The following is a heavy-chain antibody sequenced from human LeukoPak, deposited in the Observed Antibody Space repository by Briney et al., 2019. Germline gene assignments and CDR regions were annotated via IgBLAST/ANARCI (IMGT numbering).Heavy chain of an antibody. Sequence: GGSLRLSCAASGLKFSDHYIDWVRQAPGKGLEWVGRSRNKASSYTTEYAASVEGRFTISRDVSESSLYLQMNSLRTEDTAVYYCAKIAGNYDFWSGTVWYFDYWGQGALVTVSS. CDR3: AKIAGNYDFWSGTVWYFDY. CDR1: GLKFSDHY. J-gene: IGHJ4*02. D-gene: IGHD3-3*01. CDR2: SRNKASSYTT. V-gene: IGHV3-72*01.